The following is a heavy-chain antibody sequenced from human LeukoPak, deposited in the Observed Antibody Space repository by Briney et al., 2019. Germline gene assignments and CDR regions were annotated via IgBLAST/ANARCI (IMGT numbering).Heavy chain of an antibody. D-gene: IGHD6-13*01. J-gene: IGHJ5*02. Sequence: GASVKVSCKASGYTFTGNFMHWVRQAPGQGLEWMGWINPNSGGTNYAQKFQGRVTMTRDTSISTAYMELSRLKSDDTAVYYCTRERPNSSSWYARWFDPWGQGTLVTVSS. CDR3: TRERPNSSSWYARWFDP. CDR1: GYTFTGNF. CDR2: INPNSGGT. V-gene: IGHV1-2*02.